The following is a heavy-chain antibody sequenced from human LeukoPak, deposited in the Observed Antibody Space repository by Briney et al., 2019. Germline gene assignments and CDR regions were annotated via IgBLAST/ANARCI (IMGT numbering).Heavy chain of an antibody. D-gene: IGHD3-9*01. J-gene: IGHJ4*02. CDR3: ARGHRDYDILTGYYYNY. CDR2: INHSGST. CDR1: GGSFSGYY. V-gene: IGHV4-34*01. Sequence: SETLSLTCAVYGGSFSGYYWSWIRQPPGKGLEWIGEINHSGSTNYNPSLKGRVTISVGTSKNQFSLKLSSVTAADTAVYYCARGHRDYDILTGYYYNYWGQGTLVTVSS.